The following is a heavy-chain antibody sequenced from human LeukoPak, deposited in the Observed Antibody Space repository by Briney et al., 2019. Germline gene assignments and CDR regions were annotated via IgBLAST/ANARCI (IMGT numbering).Heavy chain of an antibody. V-gene: IGHV4-34*01. D-gene: IGHD6-13*01. J-gene: IGHJ5*02. CDR1: GGSFSGYY. Sequence: PSETLSLTCAVYGGSFSGYYWSWIRQPPGKGLEWIGEINHSGSTNYNPSLKSRVTISVGTSKNQFSLKLSSVTAADTAVYYCARGTPPYSSSCFDPWGQGTLVTVSS. CDR3: ARGTPPYSSSCFDP. CDR2: INHSGST.